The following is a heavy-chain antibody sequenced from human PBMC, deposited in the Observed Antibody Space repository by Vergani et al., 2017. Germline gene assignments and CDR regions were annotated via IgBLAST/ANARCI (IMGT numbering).Heavy chain of an antibody. CDR3: ARDTGGRDGIDY. V-gene: IGHV4-59*01. CDR1: GGSISSYY. D-gene: IGHD2-8*02. CDR2: IYYSGST. Sequence: QVQLQESGPGLVTPSETLSLTCTVPGGSISSYYWSWIRQPPGKGLEWIGYIYYSGSTNYNPSLKSRVTISVDTSKNQFSLKLSSVTAADTAVYYCARDTGGRDGIDYWGQGTLVTVSS. J-gene: IGHJ4*02.